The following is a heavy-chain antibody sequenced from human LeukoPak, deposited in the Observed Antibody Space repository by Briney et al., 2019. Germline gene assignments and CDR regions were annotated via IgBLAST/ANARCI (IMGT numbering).Heavy chain of an antibody. J-gene: IGHJ4*02. D-gene: IGHD4-17*01. CDR1: GGSISSYY. Sequence: SETLSLTCTVSGGSISSYYWSWIRQPAGKGLEWIGRIYTSGSTNYNPSLKIRVTMSVDTSMNQFSLKLSSVTAADTAVYYCAASVTPEYYFDYWGQGTLVTVSS. CDR2: IYTSGST. V-gene: IGHV4-4*07. CDR3: AASVTPEYYFDY.